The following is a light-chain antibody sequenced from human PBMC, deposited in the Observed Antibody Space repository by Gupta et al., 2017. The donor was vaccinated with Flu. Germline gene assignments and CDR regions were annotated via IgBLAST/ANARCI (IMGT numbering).Light chain of an antibody. V-gene: IGKV3-11*01. J-gene: IGKJ4*01. CDR3: QQRSNWPT. CDR2: DAS. Sequence: EIVLTQSPATLSLYPGERATLSCRASQSVSSYLAWYQQKPGQAPRLLIYDASNRATGIPARFSGSGSGTDFTLTISSLDPEDFAVYYCQQRSNWPTFGGGTKVEIK. CDR1: QSVSSY.